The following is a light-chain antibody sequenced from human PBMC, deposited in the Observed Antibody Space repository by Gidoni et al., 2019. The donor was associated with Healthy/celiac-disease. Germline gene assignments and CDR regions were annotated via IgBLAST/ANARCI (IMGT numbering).Light chain of an antibody. V-gene: IGLV2-14*01. J-gene: IGLJ1*01. CDR1: SSDVGGYNY. CDR3: SSYTSSSTPLV. Sequence: QSALTQPASVSGSPGQSSTIPCTGTSSDVGGYNYVSWYQQHPGKAPKLMIYEVSNRPSGVSNRFSGSKSGNTASLTISGLQAEDEADYYCSSYTSSSTPLVFGTGTKVTVL. CDR2: EVS.